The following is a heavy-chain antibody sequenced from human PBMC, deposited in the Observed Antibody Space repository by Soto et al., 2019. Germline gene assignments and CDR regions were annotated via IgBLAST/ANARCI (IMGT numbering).Heavy chain of an antibody. V-gene: IGHV3-30-3*01. CDR3: ARDSDSMHYYDSSGGDAFDI. CDR1: GLTFSSYA. CDR2: ISYDGSNK. J-gene: IGHJ3*02. Sequence: PGGSLRLSCAASGLTFSSYAMHWVRQAPGKGLEWVAVISYDGSNKYYADSVKGRFTISRDNSKNTLYLQMNSLRAEDTAVYYCARDSDSMHYYDSSGGDAFDIWGQGTMVTVSS. D-gene: IGHD3-22*01.